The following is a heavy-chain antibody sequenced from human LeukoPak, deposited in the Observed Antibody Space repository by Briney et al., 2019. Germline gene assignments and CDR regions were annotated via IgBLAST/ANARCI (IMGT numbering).Heavy chain of an antibody. CDR2: ISAYNGNT. Sequence: GASVKVSCKASGYTFTSYGISWVRQAPGQGLEWMGWISAYNGNTNYAQKLQGRVTMTTDTSTSTAYMELRSLRSDDTAVYYCARDLYSSGWYPPLYYFDYWGQGTLVTVSS. CDR1: GYTFTSYG. V-gene: IGHV1-18*01. CDR3: ARDLYSSGWYPPLYYFDY. J-gene: IGHJ4*02. D-gene: IGHD6-19*01.